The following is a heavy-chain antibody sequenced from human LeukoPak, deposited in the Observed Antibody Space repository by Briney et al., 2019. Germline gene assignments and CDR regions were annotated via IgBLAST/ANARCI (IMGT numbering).Heavy chain of an antibody. V-gene: IGHV3-74*01. D-gene: IGHD1-14*01. CDR2: INLDGSTT. Sequence: PGGSLRLSCAASGFTFRYRWMYWVRQAPGKGLVWVSHINLDGSTTTYADSVKGRFTISRDNARNTLYLHMRRLRVDDTAMYYCTTSPDGLHWFDPSGPGTLVTVSS. CDR3: TTSPDGLHWFDP. J-gene: IGHJ5*02. CDR1: GFTFRYRW.